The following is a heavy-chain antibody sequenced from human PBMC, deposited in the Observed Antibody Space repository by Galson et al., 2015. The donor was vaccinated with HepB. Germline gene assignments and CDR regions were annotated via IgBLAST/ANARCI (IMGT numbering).Heavy chain of an antibody. CDR3: AREPYSSGWSKRGRYFDY. D-gene: IGHD6-19*01. V-gene: IGHV3-30-3*01. Sequence: SLRLSCAASGFIFNSYAMTWVRQAPGKGLEWVAFISYDGSNKYYADSVKGRFTISRDNSKNTLYLQMNSLRPEDTAVYYCAREPYSSGWSKRGRYFDYWGRGGLVTVSS. CDR2: ISYDGSNK. CDR1: GFIFNSYA. J-gene: IGHJ4*02.